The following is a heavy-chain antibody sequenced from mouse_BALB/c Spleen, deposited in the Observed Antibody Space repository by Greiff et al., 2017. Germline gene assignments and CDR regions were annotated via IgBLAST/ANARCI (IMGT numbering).Heavy chain of an antibody. CDR3: ARRGIYSEYYYAMDY. D-gene: IGHD2-1*01. J-gene: IGHJ4*01. Sequence: VQLQQSGAELARPGASVKMSCKASGYTFTSYTMHWVKQRPGQALEWIGYINPSSGYTNYNQKFKDKATLTADKSSSTAYMQLSSLTSEDSAVYYCARRGIYSEYYYAMDYWGQGTSVTVSS. V-gene: IGHV1-4*01. CDR1: GYTFTSYT. CDR2: INPSSGYT.